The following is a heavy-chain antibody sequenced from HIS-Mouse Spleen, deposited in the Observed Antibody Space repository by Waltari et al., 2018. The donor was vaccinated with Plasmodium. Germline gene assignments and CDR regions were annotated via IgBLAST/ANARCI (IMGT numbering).Heavy chain of an antibody. CDR1: GGSIGSSSYY. D-gene: IGHD3-22*01. CDR3: ARVPYYYDSSGYGMGWFDP. CDR2: IYYSGST. Sequence: QLQLQESGPGLVKPSETLSLTCTVSGGSIGSSSYYWGWIRQPPGKGLEWIGGIYYSGSTYYNPSLKSRVTISVDTSKNQFSLKLSSVTAADTAVYYCARVPYYYDSSGYGMGWFDPWGQGTLVTVSS. J-gene: IGHJ5*02. V-gene: IGHV4-39*07.